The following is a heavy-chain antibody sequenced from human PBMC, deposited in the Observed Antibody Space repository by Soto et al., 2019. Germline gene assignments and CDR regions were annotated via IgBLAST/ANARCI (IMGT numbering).Heavy chain of an antibody. CDR3: ASRGDRNGMDV. Sequence: SETLSLTCTVSGGSISSGDYYWSWIRQPPGKGLEWIGYIYYSGSTYYNPSLKSRVTISVDTSKNQFSLKLSSVTAADTAVYYCASRGDRNGMDVWGQGTTVTVSS. V-gene: IGHV4-30-4*01. CDR1: GGSISSGDYY. CDR2: IYYSGST. D-gene: IGHD3-10*01. J-gene: IGHJ6*02.